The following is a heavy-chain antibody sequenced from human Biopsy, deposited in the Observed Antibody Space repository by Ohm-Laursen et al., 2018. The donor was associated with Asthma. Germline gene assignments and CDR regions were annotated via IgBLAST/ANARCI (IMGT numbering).Heavy chain of an antibody. V-gene: IGHV3-7*02. J-gene: IGHJ1*01. Sequence: SLRLSCAASGFTFSTSWMTWVRQAPGKGLEWVANIKHDGSENNHVDSLKGRFTISRDNAKNSLYLQMNSLRAEDTAVYYCARTFHFWSPYHAEHSQLWGQGTLVTVSS. CDR1: GFTFSTSW. CDR3: ARTFHFWSPYHAEHSQL. D-gene: IGHD3-3*02. CDR2: IKHDGSEN.